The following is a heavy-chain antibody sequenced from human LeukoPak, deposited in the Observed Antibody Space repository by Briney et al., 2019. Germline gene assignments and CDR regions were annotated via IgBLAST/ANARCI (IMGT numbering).Heavy chain of an antibody. J-gene: IGHJ6*02. V-gene: IGHV1-24*01. CDR3: ATVHPFCRGSSTSCFHYYYGMDV. CDR1: GYTLTELS. Sequence: ASVKVSCKVSGYTLTELSMHWVRQAPGKGLEWMGGFDPEDGETIYAQKFQGRVTMTEDTSTDTAYMELSSPRSEDTAVYYCATVHPFCRGSSTSCFHYYYGMDVWGQGTTVTVSS. CDR2: FDPEDGET. D-gene: IGHD2-2*01.